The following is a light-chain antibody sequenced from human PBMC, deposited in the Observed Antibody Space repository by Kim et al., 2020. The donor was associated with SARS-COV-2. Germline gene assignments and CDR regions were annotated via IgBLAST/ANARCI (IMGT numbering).Light chain of an antibody. CDR2: HAS. J-gene: IGKJ2*01. Sequence: SLSPGERATLSCRASQSISTFLAWYQQKPGQAPRLLIFHASNRATGIPARFSGSGSGTDFTLTINSLEPEDFALYYCQQRSTWPFTFGQGTKLEI. CDR1: QSISTF. CDR3: QQRSTWPFT. V-gene: IGKV3-11*01.